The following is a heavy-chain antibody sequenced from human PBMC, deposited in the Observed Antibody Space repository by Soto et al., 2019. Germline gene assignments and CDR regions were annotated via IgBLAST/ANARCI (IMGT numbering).Heavy chain of an antibody. CDR1: GGSISSSSYY. CDR2: IYYSGST. Sequence: PSETLSLTCTVSGGSISSSSYYWGWIRQPPGKGLEWIGGIYYSGSTYYNPSLKSRVTISVDTSKNQFSLKLSSVTAADTAVYYCATLSLSSIAARPGGYYYGMDVWGQGTTVTVSS. CDR3: ATLSLSSIAARPGGYYYGMDV. J-gene: IGHJ6*02. D-gene: IGHD6-6*01. V-gene: IGHV4-39*01.